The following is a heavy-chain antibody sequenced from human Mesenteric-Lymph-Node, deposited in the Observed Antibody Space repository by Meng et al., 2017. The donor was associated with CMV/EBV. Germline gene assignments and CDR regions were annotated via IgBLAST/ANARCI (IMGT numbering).Heavy chain of an antibody. CDR1: GGSFSGYY. V-gene: IGHV4-34*01. CDR2: INHSGST. Sequence: GSLRLSCAVYGGSFSGYYWSWIRQPPGKGLEWIGEINHSGSTNYNPSLKSRVTISVDTSKNQFSLQLNSVTPEDTAVYYCTRDRWTPVTVLRMDVWGQGTTVTVSS. D-gene: IGHD4-17*01. CDR3: TRDRWTPVTVLRMDV. J-gene: IGHJ6*02.